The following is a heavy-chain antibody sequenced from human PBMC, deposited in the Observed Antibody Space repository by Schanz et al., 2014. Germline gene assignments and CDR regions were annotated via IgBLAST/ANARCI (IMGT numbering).Heavy chain of an antibody. CDR3: ARIDDYNGDF. V-gene: IGHV4-4*07. CDR2: IYTSGST. Sequence: QVQLQESGPGLVKPSETLSLTCTVSGGSISSYYWSWIRQPAGKGLEWIGRIYTSGSTNCNPSLKGRVTMSVDTSKTQSSLKLSSVTAADTAVYYCARIDDYNGDFWGQGTLVTVSS. D-gene: IGHD4-4*01. CDR1: GGSISSYY. J-gene: IGHJ4*02.